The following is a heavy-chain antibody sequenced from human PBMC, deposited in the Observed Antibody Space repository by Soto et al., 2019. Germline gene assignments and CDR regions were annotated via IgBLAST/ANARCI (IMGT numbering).Heavy chain of an antibody. CDR3: ARDPVVPYYYGMDV. J-gene: IGHJ6*02. Sequence: QVQLVESGGGVVQPGRSLRLSCAASGFTFSSYGMHWVRQAPGKGLEWVAVIWYDGSNKYYADSVKGRFTISRDNXXNTLYLQMNSLRAEDTAVYYCARDPVVPYYYGMDVWGQGTTVTVSS. D-gene: IGHD2-21*01. CDR2: IWYDGSNK. CDR1: GFTFSSYG. V-gene: IGHV3-33*01.